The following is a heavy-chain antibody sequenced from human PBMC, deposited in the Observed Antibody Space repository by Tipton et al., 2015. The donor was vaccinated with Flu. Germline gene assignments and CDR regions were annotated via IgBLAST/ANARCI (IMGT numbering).Heavy chain of an antibody. V-gene: IGHV4-4*07. D-gene: IGHD1-26*01. Sequence: TLSLTCTVSGGSISSYYWSWIRQPAGKGLEWIGRIYTSGSTNYNPSLKRRVTMSVDTSKNQFSLKLSSVTAADTAVYYCARHGRGGSLYYFDYWGQGTLVTVSS. J-gene: IGHJ4*02. CDR1: GGSISSYY. CDR2: IYTSGST. CDR3: ARHGRGGSLYYFDY.